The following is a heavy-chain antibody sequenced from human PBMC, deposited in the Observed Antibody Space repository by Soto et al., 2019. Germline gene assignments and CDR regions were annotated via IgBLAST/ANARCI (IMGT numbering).Heavy chain of an antibody. CDR2: MNPNSGNT. CDR1: GYTFTSYD. Sequence: QVQLVQSGAEVKKPGASVKVSCKASGYTFTSYDINWVRQATGQGLEWMGWMNPNSGNTGYAQKFQGRVTMTRNTSRCTAYMELSSLRSEVTVVYYCACSRRNKAVRPKWLDTWGQVTLVTVFS. V-gene: IGHV1-8*01. J-gene: IGHJ5*02. D-gene: IGHD6-13*01. CDR3: ACSRRNKAVRPKWLDT.